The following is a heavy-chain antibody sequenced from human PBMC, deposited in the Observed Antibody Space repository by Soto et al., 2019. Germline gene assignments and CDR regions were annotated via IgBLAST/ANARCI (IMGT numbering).Heavy chain of an antibody. Sequence: SVKVSCKASGGTFSSYAISWVRQAPGQGLEWMGGIIPIFGTANYAQKFQGRVTITADESTSTAYMELSSLRSEDTAVYYCARRYFDWLLNRTYYYYGMDVWGQGTTVTVSS. CDR1: GGTFSSYA. CDR2: IIPIFGTA. J-gene: IGHJ6*02. D-gene: IGHD3-9*01. CDR3: ARRYFDWLLNRTYYYYGMDV. V-gene: IGHV1-69*13.